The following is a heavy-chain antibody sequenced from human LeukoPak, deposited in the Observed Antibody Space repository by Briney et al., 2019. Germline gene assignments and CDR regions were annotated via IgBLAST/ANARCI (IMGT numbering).Heavy chain of an antibody. J-gene: IGHJ4*02. D-gene: IGHD3-3*01. Sequence: GASVKVSCKASGYTGTTYGLSWVRQAPGQGLEGMGWISTYNGNKNYAQKFQGRVTMTTDTSTSTAYMELRSLRSDDTAVYYCARDPTEDFWSGFYSYFDFWGQGTLVTVSS. CDR3: ARDPTEDFWSGFYSYFDF. CDR2: ISTYNGNK. CDR1: GYTGTTYG. V-gene: IGHV1-18*01.